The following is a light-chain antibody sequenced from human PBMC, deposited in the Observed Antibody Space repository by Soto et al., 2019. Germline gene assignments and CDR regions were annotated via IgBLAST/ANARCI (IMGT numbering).Light chain of an antibody. CDR2: GAS. J-gene: IGKJ1*01. CDR3: QQYGSSPRT. V-gene: IGKV3-20*01. CDR1: QSVSSSY. Sequence: EIVLTQSPGTLSLSPGERATLSCRASQSVSSSYLAWYQQTPGQAPRLLIYGASSRATGIPDRFSGSGSGTDFTLTISRLEPEDCAVYYCQQYGSSPRTFGQGTKVEIK.